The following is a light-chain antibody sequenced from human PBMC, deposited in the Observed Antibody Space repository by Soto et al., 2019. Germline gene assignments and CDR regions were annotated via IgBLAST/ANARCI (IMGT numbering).Light chain of an antibody. Sequence: EIVMTQSPVTLSVSPGERATLYCRASQSVTNNIAWYQQIPGQAPRLLIYDASTRATGIPARFSGSGSGTEFTLTISSLQSDDFAVYYCQHYSNWPPWTFGQGTKVEIK. V-gene: IGKV3-15*01. CDR1: QSVTNN. J-gene: IGKJ1*01. CDR3: QHYSNWPPWT. CDR2: DAS.